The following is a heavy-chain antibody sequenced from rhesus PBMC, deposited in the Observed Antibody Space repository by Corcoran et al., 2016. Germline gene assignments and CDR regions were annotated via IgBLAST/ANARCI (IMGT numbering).Heavy chain of an antibody. Sequence: QLQLQESGPGLVKPSETLSLTCAVSGYSISSGYGWSWIRQPPGKGLEWIGYRSFIESAGYAPSPEGRFTVCRDTTKNQFSLRLSSVTAEDTAVYYCARDDSAEAGYFVYWEQRVLVNVSS. CDR2: RSFIESA. V-gene: IGHV4-122*02. J-gene: IGHJ4*01. D-gene: IGHD6-25*01. CDR1: GYSISSGYG. CDR3: ARDDSAEAGYFVY.